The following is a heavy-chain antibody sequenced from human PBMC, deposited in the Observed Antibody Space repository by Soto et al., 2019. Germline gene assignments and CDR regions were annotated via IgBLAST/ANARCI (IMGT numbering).Heavy chain of an antibody. V-gene: IGHV1-69*01. J-gene: IGHJ4*02. CDR3: ASVASRWYPYFFDS. CDR2: IIPYYNTL. D-gene: IGHD6-13*01. CDR1: EGTFNSYA. Sequence: QAQVVQSGAEVRKPGSSVKLSCKASEGTFNSYAIAWVRQAPGQGLEWMGGIIPYYNTLNYAQKFQDRVTITADDATNTVYMELSSLRSDDAAVYFCASVASRWYPYFFDSWAQGTLVTVSS.